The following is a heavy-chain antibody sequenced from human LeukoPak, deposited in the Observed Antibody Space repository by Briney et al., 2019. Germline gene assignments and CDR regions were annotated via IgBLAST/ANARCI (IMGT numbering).Heavy chain of an antibody. V-gene: IGHV3-74*01. CDR2: INSDGSIT. CDR3: ARVRATFSPHFDN. Sequence: GGSLRLSCAASGFTFSSYWMRWVRQAPGKGLMWVSRINSDGSITNYADSVKGRFTISRDNAKNTLYLQMNSLRAEDTAVYYCARVRATFSPHFDNWGQGTLVTVSS. J-gene: IGHJ4*02. CDR1: GFTFSSYW. D-gene: IGHD5-12*01.